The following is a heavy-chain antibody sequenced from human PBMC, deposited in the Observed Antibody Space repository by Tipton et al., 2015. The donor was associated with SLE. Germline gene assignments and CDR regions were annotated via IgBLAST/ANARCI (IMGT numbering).Heavy chain of an antibody. D-gene: IGHD3-22*01. Sequence: SLRLSCPASGFTLSIYGMHWVRQAPGRGLEWVALIWYDGSNKYYVDSVKGRFTISRDNSKNTVDLQMNSLRAEDAAVYYCVRGGDYYDSSGNDAFDIWRQGTMVTVSS. V-gene: IGHV3-33*01. CDR1: GFTLSIYG. CDR2: IWYDGSNK. CDR3: VRGGDYYDSSGNDAFDI. J-gene: IGHJ3*02.